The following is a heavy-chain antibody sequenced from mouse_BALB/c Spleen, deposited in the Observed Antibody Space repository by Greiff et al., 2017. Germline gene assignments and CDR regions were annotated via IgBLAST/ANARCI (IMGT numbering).Heavy chain of an antibody. V-gene: IGHV1-5*01. D-gene: IGHD1-1*01. CDR3: TREGFYYGSSYSWFAY. CDR2: IYPGNSDT. J-gene: IGHJ3*01. CDR1: GYTFTSYW. Sequence: EVKLVESGTVLARPGASVKMSCKASGYTFTSYWMHWVKQRPGQGLEWIGAIYPGNSDTSYNQKFKGKAKLTAVTSTSTAYMELSSLTNEDSAVYYCTREGFYYGSSYSWFAYWGQGTLVTVSA.